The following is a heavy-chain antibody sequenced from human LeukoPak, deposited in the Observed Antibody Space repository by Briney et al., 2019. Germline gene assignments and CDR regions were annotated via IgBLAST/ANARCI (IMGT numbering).Heavy chain of an antibody. J-gene: IGHJ4*02. CDR3: AKIMTRTMVRGVSPSDY. CDR2: ISGSGGST. D-gene: IGHD3-10*01. CDR1: GFTFSSYA. Sequence: PGGSLRLSCAASGFTFSSYAMTWVRRAPGKGLEWVSTISGSGGSTYYADSVKGRFTISRDNSKNTLYLQMSSLRAEDTAVYYCAKIMTRTMVRGVSPSDYWGQGTLVTVSS. V-gene: IGHV3-23*01.